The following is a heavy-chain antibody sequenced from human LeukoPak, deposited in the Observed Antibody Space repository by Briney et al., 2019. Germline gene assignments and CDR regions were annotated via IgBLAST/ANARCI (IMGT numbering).Heavy chain of an antibody. V-gene: IGHV3-30*04. CDR2: ISYDGSNK. D-gene: IGHD6-13*01. CDR3: ARGWFSFSSSFNAFDI. J-gene: IGHJ3*02. Sequence: PGGSLRLSCAASGFTFSSYAMHWVRQAPGKGLEWVAVISYDGSNKYYADSVKGRFTISRDNSKNTLYLQMNSLRAEDTAVYYCARGWFSFSSSFNAFDIWGQGTMVTVSS. CDR1: GFTFSSYA.